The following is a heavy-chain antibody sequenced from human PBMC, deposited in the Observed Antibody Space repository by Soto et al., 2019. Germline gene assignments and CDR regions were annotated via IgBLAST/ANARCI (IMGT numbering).Heavy chain of an antibody. D-gene: IGHD6-6*01. Sequence: GGSLRLSCAASGFTFSSYAMHWVRQAPGKGLEWVAVISYDGSNKYYADSVKGRFTISRDNSKNTLYLQMNSLRAEDTAVYYCARDGVIAARPLLDYYYGMDVWGQGTTVTVSS. CDR3: ARDGVIAARPLLDYYYGMDV. V-gene: IGHV3-30-3*01. CDR1: GFTFSSYA. CDR2: ISYDGSNK. J-gene: IGHJ6*02.